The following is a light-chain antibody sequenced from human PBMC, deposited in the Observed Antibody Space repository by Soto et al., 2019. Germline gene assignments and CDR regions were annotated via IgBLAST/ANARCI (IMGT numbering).Light chain of an antibody. CDR3: SSYTSSSTLV. Sequence: QPVLTQPASVSGSPGQSITISCTGTSSDVGDYNYVSWYQQHPDKAPKLLIYEVNNRPSGVSNRFSGSKSGNTASLTISGLQAEDEADYYCSSYTSSSTLVFGAGTKLTVL. V-gene: IGLV2-14*01. CDR2: EVN. J-gene: IGLJ1*01. CDR1: SSDVGDYNY.